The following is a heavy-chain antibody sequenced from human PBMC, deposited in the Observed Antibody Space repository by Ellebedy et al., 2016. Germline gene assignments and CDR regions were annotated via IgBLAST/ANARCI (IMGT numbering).Heavy chain of an antibody. CDR2: IYTSGST. V-gene: IGHV4-4*07. CDR1: GGSISSYY. CDR3: AREINSGSYYGAFDI. D-gene: IGHD1-26*01. J-gene: IGHJ3*02. Sequence: SETLSLXXTVSGGSISSYYWSWIRQPAGKGLEWIGRIYTSGSTNYNPSLKSRVTMSVDTSKNQFSLKLSSVTAADTAVYYCAREINSGSYYGAFDIWGQGTMVTVSS.